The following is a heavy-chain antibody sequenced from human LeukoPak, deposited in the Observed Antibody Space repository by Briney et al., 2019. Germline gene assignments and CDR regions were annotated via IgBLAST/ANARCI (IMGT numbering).Heavy chain of an antibody. CDR3: ARGYDYGDYVGY. V-gene: IGHV3-21*01. CDR2: INISSIYI. D-gene: IGHD4-17*01. CDR1: RVTFNSNS. J-gene: IGHJ4*02. Sequence: GGALRISTAASRVTFNSNSMNSGRHEPRKGLERVSSINISSIYIYYAESVKGRFTISTDNVKNSLYLQMNSPRAEDHPVYTYARGYDYGDYVGYWGQGSLVTVSS.